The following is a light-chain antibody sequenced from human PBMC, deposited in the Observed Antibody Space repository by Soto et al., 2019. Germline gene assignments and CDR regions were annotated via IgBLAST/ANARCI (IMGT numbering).Light chain of an antibody. J-gene: IGLJ3*02. CDR2: EVS. CDR3: TSYAGSNNLV. Sequence: QAALTQPPSASGSPGQSVPISCTGTSSDIGGYNYVSWYQQHPGKAPKLIIYEVSKRPSGAPDRFSGSKSGSTASLTVSGLQAEDEADYYLTSYAGSNNLVFAGGTKLTVL. CDR1: SSDIGGYNY. V-gene: IGLV2-8*01.